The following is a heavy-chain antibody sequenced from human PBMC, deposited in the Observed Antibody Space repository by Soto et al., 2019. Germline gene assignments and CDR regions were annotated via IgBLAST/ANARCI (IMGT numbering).Heavy chain of an antibody. Sequence: GGSLRLSCAASGFTFSSYSMNWVRQAPGKGLEWVSSISSSSYIYYADSVKGRFTISRDNAKNSLYLQMNSLRAEDTAVYYCARGVGKERWLQKADYWGQGTLVTVSS. J-gene: IGHJ4*02. CDR1: GFTFSSYS. CDR2: ISSSSYI. D-gene: IGHD5-12*01. CDR3: ARGVGKERWLQKADY. V-gene: IGHV3-21*01.